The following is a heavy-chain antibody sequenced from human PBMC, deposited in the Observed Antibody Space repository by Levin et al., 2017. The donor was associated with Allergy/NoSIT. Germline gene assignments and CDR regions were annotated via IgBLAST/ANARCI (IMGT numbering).Heavy chain of an antibody. CDR3: AKVKFHPEWRFDP. D-gene: IGHD3-3*01. Sequence: GESLKISCAASGFTFSSYAMSWVRQAPGKGLEWVSAISGSGGSTYYADSVKGRFTISRDNSKNTLYLQMNSLRAEDTAVYYCAKVKFHPEWRFDPWGQGTLVTVSS. J-gene: IGHJ5*02. CDR2: ISGSGGST. CDR1: GFTFSSYA. V-gene: IGHV3-23*01.